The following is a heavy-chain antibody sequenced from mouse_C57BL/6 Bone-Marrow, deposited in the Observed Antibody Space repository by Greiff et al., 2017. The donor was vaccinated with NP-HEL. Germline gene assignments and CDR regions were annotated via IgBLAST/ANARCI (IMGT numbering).Heavy chain of an antibody. V-gene: IGHV5-12*01. CDR1: GFTFSDYY. D-gene: IGHD1-1*01. Sequence: DVMLVESGGGLVQPGGSLKLSCAASGFTFSDYYMYWVRQTPEKRLEWVAYISNGGGSTYYPDTVKGRFTISRDNAKNTLYLQMSRLKSEDTAMEYCARDYYGSSYDYYAMDYWGQGTSVTVSS. J-gene: IGHJ4*01. CDR3: ARDYYGSSYDYYAMDY. CDR2: ISNGGGST.